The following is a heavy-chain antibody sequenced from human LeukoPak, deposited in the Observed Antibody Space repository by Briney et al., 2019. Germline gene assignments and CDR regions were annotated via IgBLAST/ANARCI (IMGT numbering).Heavy chain of an antibody. J-gene: IGHJ4*02. D-gene: IGHD3-10*01. CDR3: AKDVGSGSYYNVPGY. V-gene: IGHV3-30*02. CDR1: GFTCSSYG. Sequence: GGSLRLSCADSGFTCSSYGMHWVRQAPGKGLEWVAFIRYDGSNKYYADSVKGRFTISRDNSKNTLYLQMNSLRAEDTAVYYCAKDVGSGSYYNVPGYWGQGTLVTVSS. CDR2: IRYDGSNK.